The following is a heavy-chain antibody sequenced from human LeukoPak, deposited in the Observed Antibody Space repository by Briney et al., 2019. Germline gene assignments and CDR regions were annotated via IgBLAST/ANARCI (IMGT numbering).Heavy chain of an antibody. CDR1: GFTFSSYP. V-gene: IGHV3-30*04. J-gene: IGHJ4*02. CDR3: ARIPPTVTWLDY. Sequence: PGGSLRLSCAASGFTFSSYPMHWVRQAPGKGLEWVAVISYDGTNKYYADSVKGRFTISRDNSKNTLYVQMNSLRAEDTAVYYCARIPPTVTWLDYWGQGTLVTVSS. D-gene: IGHD4-17*01. CDR2: ISYDGTNK.